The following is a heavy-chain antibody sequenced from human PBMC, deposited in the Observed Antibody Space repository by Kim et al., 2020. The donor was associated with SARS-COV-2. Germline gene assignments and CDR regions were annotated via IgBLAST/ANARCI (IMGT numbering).Heavy chain of an antibody. Sequence: GGSLRLSCAASGFTFSSYWMSWVRQAPGKGLEWVANIKQDGSEKYYVDSVKGRFTISRDNAKNSLYLQMNSLRAEDTAVYYCARSLWWRPGIAFDYWGQGTLVTVSS. J-gene: IGHJ4*02. V-gene: IGHV3-7*01. D-gene: IGHD6-13*01. CDR3: ARSLWWRPGIAFDY. CDR2: IKQDGSEK. CDR1: GFTFSSYW.